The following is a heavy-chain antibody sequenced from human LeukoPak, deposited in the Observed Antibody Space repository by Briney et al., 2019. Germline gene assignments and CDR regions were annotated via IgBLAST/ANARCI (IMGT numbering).Heavy chain of an antibody. J-gene: IGHJ4*02. CDR1: GFTFSSYA. CDR3: ARKAVAGTGLDY. V-gene: IGHV3-30-3*01. Sequence: GGSLRLSCAASGFTFSSYAMHWVRQAPGKGLEWVAVISYDGSNKYYADSVKGRFTISRDNSKNTLYLQMNSLRAEDTAVYYCARKAVAGTGLDYWGQGTLVTVSS. D-gene: IGHD6-19*01. CDR2: ISYDGSNK.